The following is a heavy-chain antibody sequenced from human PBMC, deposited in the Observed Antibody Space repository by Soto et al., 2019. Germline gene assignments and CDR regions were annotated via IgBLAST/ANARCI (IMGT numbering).Heavy chain of an antibody. CDR3: ARDLIRFLEWLSPYYGMDV. V-gene: IGHV1-2*02. CDR2: INPNSGST. J-gene: IGHJ6*02. Sequence: QVQLVQSGAEVKKPGASVKVSCKASGYTFTGYYMHWVRQAPGQGLEWMGWINPNSGSTNYAQKFQGRVTMTRDTSISTAYMELSRLRSDDTAVYYCARDLIRFLEWLSPYYGMDVWGQGTTVTVSS. D-gene: IGHD3-3*01. CDR1: GYTFTGYY.